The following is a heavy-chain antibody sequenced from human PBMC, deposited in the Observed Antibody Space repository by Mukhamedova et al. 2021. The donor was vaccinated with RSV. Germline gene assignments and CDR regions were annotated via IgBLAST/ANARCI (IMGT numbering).Heavy chain of an antibody. Sequence: SNFALHWVRQAPGKGLEWVAFISYDANHEEYADSVKGRFTISRDNSRNTLYLQMNSLRPEDTALYYCAREKGYNGPYDYWGQGTL. J-gene: IGHJ4*02. CDR2: ISYDANHE. D-gene: IGHD5-18*01. V-gene: IGHV3-30*01. CDR3: AREKGYNGPYDY. CDR1: SNFA.